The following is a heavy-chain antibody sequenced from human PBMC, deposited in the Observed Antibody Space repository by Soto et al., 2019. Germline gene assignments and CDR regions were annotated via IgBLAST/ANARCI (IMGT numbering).Heavy chain of an antibody. CDR3: AWLRGYRGSPMDY. Sequence: QVHLQESGPGLVKPSETLSLTCTLSGDSSSSYYWSWIRQSPGKGLEWLGYISSSGNTNYNPSLKSRVTMSIDTSKNQLSLKVTSVSAADTGIYYCAWLRGYRGSPMDYGGPGTQVTVSS. CDR2: ISSSGNT. D-gene: IGHD2-15*01. CDR1: GDSSSSYY. J-gene: IGHJ4*02. V-gene: IGHV4-59*01.